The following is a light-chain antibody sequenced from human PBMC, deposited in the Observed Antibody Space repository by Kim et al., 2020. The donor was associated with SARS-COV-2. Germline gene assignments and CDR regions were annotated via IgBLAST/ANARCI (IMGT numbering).Light chain of an antibody. J-gene: IGLJ3*02. V-gene: IGLV2-14*04. CDR1: SSDVGGYIH. CDR3: SSFTSIGTWV. Sequence: GQSSTISCTGTSSDVGGYIHVSWYQQHPGKAPKLIIYGVNKRPSGASDRFSGSKSANTASLTISGLQAEDEAEYYCSSFTSIGTWVFGGGTQLTVL. CDR2: GVN.